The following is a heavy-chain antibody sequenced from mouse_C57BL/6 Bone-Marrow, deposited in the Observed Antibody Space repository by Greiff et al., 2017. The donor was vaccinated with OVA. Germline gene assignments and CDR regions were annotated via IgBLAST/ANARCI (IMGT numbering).Heavy chain of an antibody. CDR2: ISSGGDYI. CDR3: TRYGSRYFDV. J-gene: IGHJ1*03. D-gene: IGHD1-1*01. Sequence: DVHLVESGEGLVKPGGSLKLSCAASGFTFSSYAMSWVRQTPEKRLEWVAYISSGGDYIYYADTVQGRFTISRDNARNTLYLQMSSLKSEDTAMXYCTRYGSRYFDVWGTGTTVTVSS. V-gene: IGHV5-9-1*02. CDR1: GFTFSSYA.